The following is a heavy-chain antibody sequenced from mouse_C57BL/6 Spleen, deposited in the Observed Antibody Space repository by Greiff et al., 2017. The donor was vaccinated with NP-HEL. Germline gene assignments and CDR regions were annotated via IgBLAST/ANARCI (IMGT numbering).Heavy chain of an antibody. Sequence: EVQLQQSGPELVKPGASVKISCKASGYSFTGYYMNWVKQSPEKSLEWIGEINPSTGGTTYNQKFKAKATLTVDKSSSTAYMQLKSLTSEDSAVYYCARTGVNYVSTAMDYWGQGTSATVSS. CDR3: ARTGVNYVSTAMDY. D-gene: IGHD2-1*01. V-gene: IGHV1-42*01. J-gene: IGHJ4*01. CDR2: INPSTGGT. CDR1: GYSFTGYY.